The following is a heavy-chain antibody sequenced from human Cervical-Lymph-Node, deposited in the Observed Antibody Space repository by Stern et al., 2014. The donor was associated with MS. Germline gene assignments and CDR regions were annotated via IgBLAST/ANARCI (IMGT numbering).Heavy chain of an antibody. CDR2: ISSSSSYI. J-gene: IGHJ3*02. V-gene: IGHV3-21*01. CDR1: GFTFSSYS. CDR3: ARDLAAAGIPFDI. D-gene: IGHD6-13*01. Sequence: EMQLVESGGGLVKPGGSLRLSCAASGFTFSSYSMNWVRQAPGKGLEWVSSISSSSSYIYYADSVKGRFTISRDNAKNSLYLQMNSLRAEDTAVYYCARDLAAAGIPFDIWGQGTMVTVSS.